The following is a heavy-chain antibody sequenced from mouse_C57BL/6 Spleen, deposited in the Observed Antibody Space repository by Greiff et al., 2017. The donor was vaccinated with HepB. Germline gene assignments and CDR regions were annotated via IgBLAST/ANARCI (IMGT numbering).Heavy chain of an antibody. CDR1: GYTFTSYW. D-gene: IGHD2-1*01. CDR2: IDPSDSYT. CDR3: ARGNGNGAY. J-gene: IGHJ3*01. Sequence: VQLQQSGAELVKPGASVKLSCKASGYTFTSYWMQWVKQRPGQGLEWIGEIDPSDSYTNYNKKFKGKATLTVDTSYSTAYMQLSSLTSEDSAVYYCARGNGNGAYWGQGTRVTVSA. V-gene: IGHV1-50*01.